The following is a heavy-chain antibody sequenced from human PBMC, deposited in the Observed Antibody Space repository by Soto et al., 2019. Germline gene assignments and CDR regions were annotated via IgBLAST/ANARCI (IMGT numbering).Heavy chain of an antibody. D-gene: IGHD6-19*01. CDR3: VRDKSPYSSGWHNRHFDY. V-gene: IGHV3-30-3*01. CDR2: ISYDGSNK. CDR1: GFTFSSYA. J-gene: IGHJ4*02. Sequence: QVQLVESGGGVVQPGRSLRLSCAASGFTFSSYAMHWVRQAPGKGLEWVAVISYDGSNKYYADSVKGRFTISRDNSKTLDLQMNSLRADDTAVYYCVRDKSPYSSGWHNRHFDYWGEGTLVTVSS.